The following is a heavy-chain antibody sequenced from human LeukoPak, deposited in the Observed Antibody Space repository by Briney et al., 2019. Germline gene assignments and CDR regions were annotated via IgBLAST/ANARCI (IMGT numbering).Heavy chain of an antibody. J-gene: IGHJ4*02. CDR2: ISGSGGST. CDR1: GFTFSSYA. Sequence: GGSLRLSCAASGFTFSSYAMSWVRQAPGKGLEWVSAISGSGGSTYYADSVKGRFTISRDNSKDTLYLQMNSLRAEDTAVYYCAKDRVVVPAAPDYWGQGTLVTVSS. V-gene: IGHV3-23*01. D-gene: IGHD2-2*01. CDR3: AKDRVVVPAAPDY.